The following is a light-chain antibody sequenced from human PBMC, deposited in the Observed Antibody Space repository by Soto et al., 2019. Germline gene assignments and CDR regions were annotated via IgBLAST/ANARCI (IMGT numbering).Light chain of an antibody. CDR2: DVS. CDR1: SSDVGSYNY. CDR3: TSYITAGTYV. Sequence: QSVLTQPASVSGSPGQSITISCTGTSSDVGSYNYVSWYQQHPGKAPKLMIYDVSNRPPGVSDRFSGSKSGNTASLTISGLQAEDEADYYCTSYITAGTYVFGTGTKVT. V-gene: IGLV2-14*03. J-gene: IGLJ1*01.